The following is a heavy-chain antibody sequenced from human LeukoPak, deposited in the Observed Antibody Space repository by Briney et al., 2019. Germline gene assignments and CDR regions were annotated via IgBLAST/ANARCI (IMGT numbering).Heavy chain of an antibody. Sequence: PSETLSLTCTVSGGSISSYYWSWIRQPPGKGLEWIGYIYYSGSTNYNPSLKSRVTISVDTSKNQFSLKLSSVTAADTAVYYCARGQYGMDVWGQGTTVTVSS. J-gene: IGHJ6*02. V-gene: IGHV4-59*01. CDR2: IYYSGST. CDR3: ARGQYGMDV. CDR1: GGSISSYY.